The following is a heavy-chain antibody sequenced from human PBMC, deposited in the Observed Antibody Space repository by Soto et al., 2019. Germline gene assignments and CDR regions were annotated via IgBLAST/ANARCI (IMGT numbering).Heavy chain of an antibody. CDR2: IYYTGTT. J-gene: IGHJ4*02. V-gene: IGHV4-61*01. Sequence: SETLSLTCTVSGGSVSSGTYYWTWIRQPPGKGLEWIGYIYYTGTTNYNPSLKSRVTMSIDTSKKQFSLRLSSVTAADTAVYFCAREANYDSSGYLLDYWGRGTLVTVSS. D-gene: IGHD3-22*01. CDR1: GGSVSSGTYY. CDR3: AREANYDSSGYLLDY.